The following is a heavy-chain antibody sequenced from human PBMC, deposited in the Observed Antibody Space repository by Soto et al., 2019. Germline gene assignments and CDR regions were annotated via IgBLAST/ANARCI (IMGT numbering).Heavy chain of an antibody. CDR3: ASWLEREHAYDI. CDR2: LYDVDGT. D-gene: IGHD1-1*01. J-gene: IGHJ3*02. Sequence: DVQLVASGGGLIQPGGSLRLSCAALGLTVRGKKYITWVRQAPGKGLGWVSALYDVDGTYYADSAKGRFTISRDNSNNIIYLQMNSLGPDDTAVYYCASWLEREHAYDIWGLGTMVTVSS. V-gene: IGHV3-53*01. CDR1: GLTVRGKKY.